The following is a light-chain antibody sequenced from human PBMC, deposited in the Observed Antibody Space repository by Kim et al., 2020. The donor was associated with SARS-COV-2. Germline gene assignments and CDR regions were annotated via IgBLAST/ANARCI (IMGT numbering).Light chain of an antibody. CDR3: QVWDSSSDHVV. J-gene: IGLJ2*01. CDR1: NIGDKS. V-gene: IGLV3-21*04. Sequence: APRKTAPITCRGDNIGDKSVHRYQQKPGPAPVLVLYYDNDRPSGIPERFSGSNSGNTATLTISRVEAGDEADYYCQVWDSSSDHVVFGGGTQLTVL. CDR2: YDN.